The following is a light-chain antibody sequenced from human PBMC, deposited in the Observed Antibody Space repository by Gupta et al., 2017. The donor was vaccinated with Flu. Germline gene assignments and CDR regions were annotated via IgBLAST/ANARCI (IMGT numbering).Light chain of an antibody. CDR3: SAYAGNNNWV. J-gene: IGLJ3*02. V-gene: IGLV2-8*01. CDR2: EVK. Sequence: GTITCTGTNGDVGGYDYVCWYHESTAKAAEVMIYEVKKRTTGVTDHFSGSKSGNTASLTVSGLEAEDEADYYCSAYAGNNNWVFGGGTKLTVL. CDR1: NGDVGGYDY.